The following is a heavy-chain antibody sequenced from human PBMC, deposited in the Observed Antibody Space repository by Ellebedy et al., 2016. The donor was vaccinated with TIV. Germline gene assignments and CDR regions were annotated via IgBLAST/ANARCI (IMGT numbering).Heavy chain of an antibody. J-gene: IGHJ4*02. D-gene: IGHD2-15*01. Sequence: GESLKISXEVSGLTFSGYWMHWVRQAPGKGLVWVSRITNDGSETRYADSVKGRFTISRDNARKTVYLQMSSLRAEDTAVYYCAREGIESALDFWGQGTLVTVSS. V-gene: IGHV3-74*01. CDR2: ITNDGSET. CDR1: GLTFSGYW. CDR3: AREGIESALDF.